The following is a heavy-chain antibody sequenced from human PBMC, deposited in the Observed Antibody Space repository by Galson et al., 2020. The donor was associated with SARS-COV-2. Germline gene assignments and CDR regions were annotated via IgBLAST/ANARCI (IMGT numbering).Heavy chain of an antibody. CDR2: ISSSSSYT. D-gene: IGHD5-18*01. CDR1: GFTFSDYY. J-gene: IGHJ4*02. Sequence: KIGESLKISCAASGFTFSDYYMSWIRQAPGKGLEWVSYISSSSSYTNYADSVKGRFTISRDNAKNSLYLQMNSLRAEDTAVYYCARGINTAMVNFDYWGQGTLVTVSS. CDR3: ARGINTAMVNFDY. V-gene: IGHV3-11*06.